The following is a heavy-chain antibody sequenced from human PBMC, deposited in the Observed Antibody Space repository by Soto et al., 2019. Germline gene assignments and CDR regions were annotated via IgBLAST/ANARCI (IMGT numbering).Heavy chain of an antibody. CDR3: AKGLCSSTSCPDYGMDV. Sequence: EVQLVESGGGLVQPGRSLRLSCAASGFTFDDYAMHWVRQAPGKGLECVSGISWNSGSIGYADSVKGRFTISRDNAKNSLYLQMNSLRAEDTALYYCAKGLCSSTSCPDYGMDVWGQGTTVTVSS. CDR2: ISWNSGSI. V-gene: IGHV3-9*01. CDR1: GFTFDDYA. J-gene: IGHJ6*02. D-gene: IGHD2-2*01.